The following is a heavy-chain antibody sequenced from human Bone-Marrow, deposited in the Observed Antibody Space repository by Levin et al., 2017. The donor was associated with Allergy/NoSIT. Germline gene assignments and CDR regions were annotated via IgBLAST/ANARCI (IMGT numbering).Heavy chain of an antibody. CDR3: ANSGGSHTLDAFDI. CDR2: ISSTSNNK. J-gene: IGHJ3*02. CDR1: GFSFSSYS. V-gene: IGHV3-21*01. D-gene: IGHD2-15*01. Sequence: GESLKISCAASGFSFSSYSMNWVRQAPGKGLEWVSSISSTSNNKYYADSVKGRFTISRDNADNSLYLQMNSLRAEDTAVYYCANSGGSHTLDAFDIWGQGTMVTVSS.